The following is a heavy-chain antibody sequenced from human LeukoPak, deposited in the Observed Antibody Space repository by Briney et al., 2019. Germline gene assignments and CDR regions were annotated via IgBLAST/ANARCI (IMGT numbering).Heavy chain of an antibody. CDR1: GGSISSYY. J-gene: IGHJ2*01. V-gene: IGHV4-59*01. D-gene: IGHD2-15*01. Sequence: PSETLSLTCTVSGGSISSYYWSWIRQPPGKGLEWIGYIYYSGSTNYNPSLKSRVTISVDTSKNQFSLKLSSVTAADTAVYYCARDDPYCSGGSCYGSWYFDLWGRGTLVTVSS. CDR3: ARDDPYCSGGSCYGSWYFDL. CDR2: IYYSGST.